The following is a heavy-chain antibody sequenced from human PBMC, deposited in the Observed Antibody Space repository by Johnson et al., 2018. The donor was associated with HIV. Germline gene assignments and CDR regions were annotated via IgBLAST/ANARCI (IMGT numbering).Heavy chain of an antibody. CDR2: INSDGSST. Sequence: VQLVESGGDLVQPGGSLRLSCVGSGFTFNTNWMHWVRQAPGKGLVWVSRINSDGSSTSYADSVKGRFTISRDNAKNTLYLQMDSLGAEDTAVYYCARVQLLADDVFNIWGQGTMVTVSS. V-gene: IGHV3-74*01. D-gene: IGHD3-10*01. CDR3: ARVQLLADDVFNI. J-gene: IGHJ3*02. CDR1: GFTFNTNW.